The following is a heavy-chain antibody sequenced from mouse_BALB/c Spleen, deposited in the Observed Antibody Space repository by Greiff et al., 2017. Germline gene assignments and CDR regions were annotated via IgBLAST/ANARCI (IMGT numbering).Heavy chain of an antibody. J-gene: IGHJ2*01. CDR2: ISSGSSTI. CDR3: ARKGGRVYFDY. Sequence: EVQVVESGGGLVQPGGSRKLSCAASGFTFSSFGMHWVRQAPEKGLEWVAYISSGSSTIYYADTVKGRFTISRDNPKNTLFLQMTSLRSEDTAMYYCARKGGRVYFDYWGQGTTLTVSS. CDR1: GFTFSSFG. V-gene: IGHV5-17*02.